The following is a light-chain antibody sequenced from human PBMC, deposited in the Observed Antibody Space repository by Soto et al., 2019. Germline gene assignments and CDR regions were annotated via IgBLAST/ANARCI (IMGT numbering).Light chain of an antibody. CDR3: SSYTSSTTWV. CDR1: SSDVGGYNY. V-gene: IGLV2-14*01. CDR2: EVS. Sequence: SVLTQPASVSGSPGQSITISCTGTSSDVGGYNYVSWYQQHPDKAPKLMIYEVSNRPSGVSNRFSGSKSGNTASLTISGLQGEDEADYYCSSYTSSTTWVFGGGTKLTVL. J-gene: IGLJ3*02.